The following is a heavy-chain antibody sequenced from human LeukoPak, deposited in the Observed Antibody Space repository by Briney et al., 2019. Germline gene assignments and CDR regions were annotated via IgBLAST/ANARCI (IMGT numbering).Heavy chain of an antibody. J-gene: IGHJ5*02. V-gene: IGHV3-53*01. Sequence: GGSLRLSCAASGFTVSSNYMSWVRQAPGKGLEWVSVIYSGGSTYYADSVKGRFTISRDNSKNTLYLQMNSLRAEDTAVYYCAREGANYYGSGSYYSRSGWFDPWGQGTLVTVSS. CDR2: IYSGGST. CDR3: AREGANYYGSGSYYSRSGWFDP. D-gene: IGHD3-10*01. CDR1: GFTVSSNY.